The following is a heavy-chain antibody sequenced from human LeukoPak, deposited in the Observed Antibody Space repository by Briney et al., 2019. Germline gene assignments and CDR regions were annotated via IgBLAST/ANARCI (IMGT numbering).Heavy chain of an antibody. Sequence: HPGKSLRLSCAASGFTFSNYAFHWVRQPPGKGLEWAAVISYEGSVTYYADSVKGRFTISRDNAKNSLYLQMSNLRAEDTAVYFCARGGGLDVWGQGATVTVSS. CDR2: ISYEGSVT. CDR3: ARGGGLDV. D-gene: IGHD3-16*01. CDR1: GFTFSNYA. J-gene: IGHJ6*02. V-gene: IGHV3-30*04.